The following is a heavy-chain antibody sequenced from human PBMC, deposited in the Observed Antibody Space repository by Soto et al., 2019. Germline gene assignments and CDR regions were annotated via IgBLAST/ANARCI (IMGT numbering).Heavy chain of an antibody. CDR3: ARDKDRPQLGGNYYYILDV. Sequence: QVQLEQSGAEVKKPGSSVKVSCKASGGTFRTSAISWVRQAPGQGLEWMGGIMPIFRTPDYAQKFQGRVIITADEFTGTAYMELSGLRSDDTAVYYCARDKDRPQLGGNYYYILDVLGQGTTITVSS. D-gene: IGHD3-3*02. CDR1: GGTFRTSA. V-gene: IGHV1-69*12. J-gene: IGHJ6*02. CDR2: IMPIFRTP.